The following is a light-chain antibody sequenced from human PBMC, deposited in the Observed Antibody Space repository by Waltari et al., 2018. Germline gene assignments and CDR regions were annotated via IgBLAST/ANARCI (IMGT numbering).Light chain of an antibody. CDR3: QVWNSSPDHPGNWV. V-gene: IGLV3-21*02. CDR2: DDR. J-gene: IGLJ3*02. CDR1: NIGSKS. Sequence: YVLTQPPSVSVAPGQTARIACGGNNIGSKSVHWYQQKSGQAPVLVVYDDRDRPSGIRGRFSGSNAGNTATLTISRVEAGDEADYHCQVWNSSPDHPGNWVFGGGTKLTVL.